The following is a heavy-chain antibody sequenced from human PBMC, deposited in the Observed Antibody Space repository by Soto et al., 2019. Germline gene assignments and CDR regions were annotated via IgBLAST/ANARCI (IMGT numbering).Heavy chain of an antibody. J-gene: IGHJ4*02. CDR1: DGSISGYY. CDR2: INHSGST. CDR3: ARESLLWCGDPRIGYYFDY. Sequence: CVTCAVEDGSISGYYWRWIRQHPGKGLEWIGEINHSGSTNYNPSLKSRVTISVDTSKNQFSLKLSSVTAADTAVYYCARESLLWCGDPRIGYYFDYWGQGTLVSVPS. D-gene: IGHD3-10*01. V-gene: IGHV4-34*01.